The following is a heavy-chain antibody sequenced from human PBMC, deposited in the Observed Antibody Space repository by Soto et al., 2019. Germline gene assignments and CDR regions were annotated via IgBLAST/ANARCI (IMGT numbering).Heavy chain of an antibody. CDR2: IRSKANSYAT. Sequence: EVQLVESRGGLVQPGGSLKLSCAASGYTFSDSALHWVRQASGKGLEWVGRIRSKANSYATVYAESVKGRFTISRDDSKNTAYLQMNSLKTEDTAVYYCARLWSEREPNFDYWGQGTLVSVSP. J-gene: IGHJ4*02. D-gene: IGHD1-26*01. CDR3: ARLWSEREPNFDY. CDR1: GYTFSDSA. V-gene: IGHV3-73*02.